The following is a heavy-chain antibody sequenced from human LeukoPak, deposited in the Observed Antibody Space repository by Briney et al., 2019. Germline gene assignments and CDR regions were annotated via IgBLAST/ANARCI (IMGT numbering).Heavy chain of an antibody. CDR3: ARIYCSSTSCNGEGFDP. CDR2: IYYSGST. CDR1: GGSISSSSYY. Sequence: SETLSLTCTVSGGSISSSSYYWGWIRQPLGKGLEWIGSIYYSGSTYYNLSLKSRVTISVDTSKNQFSLKLSSVTAADTAVYYCARIYCSSTSCNGEGFDPWGQGTLITVSS. D-gene: IGHD2-2*01. V-gene: IGHV4-39*01. J-gene: IGHJ5*02.